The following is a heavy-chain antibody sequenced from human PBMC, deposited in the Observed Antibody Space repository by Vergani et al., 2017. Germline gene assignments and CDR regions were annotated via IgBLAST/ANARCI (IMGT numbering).Heavy chain of an antibody. CDR2: IKQDGSEK. V-gene: IGHV3-7*01. J-gene: IGHJ1*01. Sequence: EVQLLESGGGSAQPGESLRLSCVASGFTFTAHGLNWVRQAPGKGLEWVANIKQDGSEKYYVDSVKGRFTISRDNAKNSLYLQMNSLRAEDTAVYYCTRRRSFDWLSPDWGQGTLVTVSS. CDR1: GFTFTAHG. CDR3: TRRRSFDWLSPD. D-gene: IGHD3-9*01.